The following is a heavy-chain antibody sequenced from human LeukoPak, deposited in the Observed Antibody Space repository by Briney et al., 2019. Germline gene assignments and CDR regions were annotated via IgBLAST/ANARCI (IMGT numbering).Heavy chain of an antibody. J-gene: IGHJ4*02. CDR1: GGSISSSSYY. V-gene: IGHV4-39*01. CDR3: ARHSAAMHSDFDY. D-gene: IGHD2-2*01. Sequence: PSETLSLTCTVSGGSISSSSYYWGWIRQPPGKGLEWIGSIYYSGSTYYNPSLKSRVTISVDTSKNQFSLKLSSVTAADTAVYYCARHSAAMHSDFDYWGQGTLVTVSS. CDR2: IYYSGST.